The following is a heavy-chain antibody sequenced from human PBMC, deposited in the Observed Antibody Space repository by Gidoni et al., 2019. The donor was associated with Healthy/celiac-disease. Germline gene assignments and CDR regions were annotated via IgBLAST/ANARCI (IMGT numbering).Heavy chain of an antibody. CDR1: GFTLSRYG. D-gene: IGHD6-19*01. J-gene: IGHJ4*02. V-gene: IGHV3-30*02. CDR2: IRYDGSNK. CDR3: AKDQGSPFDSSGWSIDY. Sequence: QVQLVASGGGVVQPGGSLRLSCSASGFTLSRYGMHWVRQAPGKGLEWVAFIRYDGSNKYYADSVKGRYTISRDNSKNTLYLQMNSLRAEDTAVYYCAKDQGSPFDSSGWSIDYWGQGTLVTVSS.